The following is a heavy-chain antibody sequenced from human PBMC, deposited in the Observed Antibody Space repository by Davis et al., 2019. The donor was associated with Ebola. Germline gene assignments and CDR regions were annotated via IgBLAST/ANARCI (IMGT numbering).Heavy chain of an antibody. D-gene: IGHD6-13*01. CDR2: IYYSGST. J-gene: IGHJ6*02. CDR3: ARRGYSSSWFPLDV. Sequence: SETLSLTCTVSGGSITGYYWGWIRQPPGKGLEWIGSIYYSGSTYYNPSLKSRVTISVDTSKNQFSLKLSPVTAADTAVYYCARRGYSSSWFPLDVWGQGTTVTVSS. CDR1: GGSITGYY. V-gene: IGHV4-39*01.